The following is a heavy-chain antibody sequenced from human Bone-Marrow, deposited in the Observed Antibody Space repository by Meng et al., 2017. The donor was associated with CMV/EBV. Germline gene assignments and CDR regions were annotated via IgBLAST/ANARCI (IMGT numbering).Heavy chain of an antibody. J-gene: IGHJ2*01. CDR1: GGTFSSYA. V-gene: IGHV1-69*05. CDR2: IIPIFGTA. D-gene: IGHD2-2*02. Sequence: SVKVSCKASGGTFSSYAISWVRQAPGQGLEWMGGIIPIFGTANYAQKFQGRVTITTDESTSTAYMELRSLRSDDTAVYYCARVFLGKSAAIGGRYFDLWGRGTLVTVSS. CDR3: ARVFLGKSAAIGGRYFDL.